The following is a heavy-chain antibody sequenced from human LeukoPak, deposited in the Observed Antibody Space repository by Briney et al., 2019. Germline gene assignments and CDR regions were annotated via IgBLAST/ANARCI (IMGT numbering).Heavy chain of an antibody. D-gene: IGHD4-17*01. J-gene: IGHJ6*02. CDR3: ARAYGDYAGGSYYYYGMDV. V-gene: IGHV1-69*04. CDR1: GGTFSSYA. CDR2: IIPILGIA. Sequence: ASVKVSCKASGGTFSSYAISWVRQAPGQGLEWMGRIIPILGIANYAQKFQGRVTITADKSTSTAYMELSSLRSEDTAVYYCARAYGDYAGGSYYYYGMDVWGQGTTVTVSS.